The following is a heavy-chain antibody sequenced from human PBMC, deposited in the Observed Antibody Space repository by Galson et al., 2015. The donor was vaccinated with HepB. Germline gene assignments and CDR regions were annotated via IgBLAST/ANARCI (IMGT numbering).Heavy chain of an antibody. V-gene: IGHV3-30*18. CDR2: ISYDGSNK. CDR3: AKDLGSWYGGDY. D-gene: IGHD6-13*01. CDR1: GFTFSSYG. Sequence: SLRLSCAASGFTFSSYGMHWVRQAPGKGLEWVAVISYDGSNKYYADSVKGRFTISRDNSKNTLFLQMNSLRAEDTAVYYCAKDLGSWYGGDYWGQGTLVTVSS. J-gene: IGHJ4*02.